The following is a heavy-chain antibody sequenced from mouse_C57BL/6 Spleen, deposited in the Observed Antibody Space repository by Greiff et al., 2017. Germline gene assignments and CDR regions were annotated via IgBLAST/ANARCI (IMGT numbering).Heavy chain of an antibody. CDR3: ARTIYYDYDGYYFDY. CDR2: ISYDGSN. Sequence: EVKLLESGPGLVKPSQSLSLTCSVTGYSITSGYYWNWIRQFPGNKLEWMGYISYDGSNNYNPSLKNRISITRDTSKNQFFLKLNSVTTEDTATYYCARTIYYDYDGYYFDYWGQGTTLTVSS. J-gene: IGHJ2*01. CDR1: GYSITSGYY. D-gene: IGHD2-4*01. V-gene: IGHV3-6*01.